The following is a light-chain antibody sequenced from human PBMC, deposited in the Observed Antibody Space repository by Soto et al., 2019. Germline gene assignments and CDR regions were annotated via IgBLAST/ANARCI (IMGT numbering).Light chain of an antibody. CDR3: QQYGSSPWT. CDR1: QSVSSY. V-gene: IGKV3-20*01. CDR2: GAS. Sequence: EIVLTQSPVTLSLYPGERATLSCRASQSVSSYLAWYQQKPGQAPRLLIYGASSGATGIPDRFSGSGSGTDFTLTISRLEPEDFAVYYCQQYGSSPWTFGQGTKVDIK. J-gene: IGKJ1*01.